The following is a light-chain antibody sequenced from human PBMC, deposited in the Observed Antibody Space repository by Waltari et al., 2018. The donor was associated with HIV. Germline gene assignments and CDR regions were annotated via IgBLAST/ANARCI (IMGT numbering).Light chain of an antibody. CDR1: RSVSSNY. V-gene: IGKV3-20*01. CDR3: QQYGTSPYT. Sequence: ENVLTQSPGTLSLSPGERATLSCRASRSVSSNYLTWYQQRPGQAPRLLIYAASTRATAIPDRFSGSGSGTDFTITISRLEPEDFAVYYCQQYGTSPYTFGQGTKVEI. J-gene: IGKJ2*01. CDR2: AAS.